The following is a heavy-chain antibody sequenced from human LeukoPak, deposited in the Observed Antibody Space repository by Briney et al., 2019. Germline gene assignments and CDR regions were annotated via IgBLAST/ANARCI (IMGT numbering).Heavy chain of an antibody. V-gene: IGHV1-69*05. J-gene: IGHJ6*03. Sequence: SVKVSCKASGGTFTSYAFSWLRQAPGQGLEWMGGIIPIFGTANYAQEFQVRVTITTDESTSTDYMELSSLRSEDTAVYYCARGIAARPAYYYMDVWGKGTTVTVSS. CDR3: ARGIAARPAYYYMDV. CDR1: GGTFTSYA. D-gene: IGHD6-6*01. CDR2: IIPIFGTA.